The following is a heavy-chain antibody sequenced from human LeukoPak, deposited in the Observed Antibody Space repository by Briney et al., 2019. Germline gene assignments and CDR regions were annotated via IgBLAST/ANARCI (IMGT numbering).Heavy chain of an antibody. CDR2: ISAFNGNT. Sequence: ASAKVSCKASGDTPSVYSIGAVRQAPGQGLEWMGWISAFNGNTNYAQKLQGRVTMTTDTSTSTAYMELRRLRSEDTAVCSCARAGCSYFCLGYFDYWGQGTLVTVSS. CDR1: GDTPSVYS. V-gene: IGHV1-18*01. CDR3: ARAGCSYFCLGYFDY. D-gene: IGHD3-3*01. J-gene: IGHJ4*02.